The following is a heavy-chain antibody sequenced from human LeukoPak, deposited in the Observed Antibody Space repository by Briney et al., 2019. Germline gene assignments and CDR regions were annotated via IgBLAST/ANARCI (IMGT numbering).Heavy chain of an antibody. V-gene: IGHV1-8*01. CDR2: INPDTGTT. CDR3: ARDRSRPSSGWFGH. Sequence: VASVKVSCKASGYSFKNYDINWVRQATGQGPEWMGSINPDTGTTGYAQKFQGRLTMTRNSSITTIYMELSTLRSDDPAVYYCARDRSRPSSGWFGHWGQGTLVIVSS. D-gene: IGHD6-19*01. J-gene: IGHJ4*02. CDR1: GYSFKNYD.